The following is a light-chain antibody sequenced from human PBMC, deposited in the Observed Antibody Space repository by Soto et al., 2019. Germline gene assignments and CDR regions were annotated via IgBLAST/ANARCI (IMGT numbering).Light chain of an antibody. CDR2: DAS. J-gene: IGKJ5*01. CDR1: QGISSY. Sequence: VIWMTQSPSLLSASTGDRVTISCRMSQGISSYLAWYQQKPGKATELLIYDASNLESGVPSRFSGSGSGTEFTLTISSLQPDDFATYYCQQRNSYPITFGQGTRLEIK. V-gene: IGKV1D-8*03. CDR3: QQRNSYPIT.